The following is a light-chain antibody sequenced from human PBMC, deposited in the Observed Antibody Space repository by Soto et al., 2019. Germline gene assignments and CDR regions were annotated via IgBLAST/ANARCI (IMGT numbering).Light chain of an antibody. J-gene: IGLJ1*01. Sequence: QSALTQPASVSGSPGQSITISCTGTSSDIGGYKYVSWYQQHPGKAPKVMIYEVSNRPSGVSNRFSGSKSGNTASLTISGLQAEDEADYYCSSYTSSSTPYVFGTGTKV. CDR3: SSYTSSSTPYV. CDR1: SSDIGGYKY. CDR2: EVS. V-gene: IGLV2-14*01.